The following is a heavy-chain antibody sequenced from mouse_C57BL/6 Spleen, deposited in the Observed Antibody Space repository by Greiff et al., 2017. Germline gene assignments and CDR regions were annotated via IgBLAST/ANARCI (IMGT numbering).Heavy chain of an antibody. CDR1: GYTFTSYW. CDR3: ARGDYYGSEEYYFDY. CDR2: IYPSDSET. Sequence: VQLQQPGAELVRPGSSVKLSCKASGYTFTSYWMDWVKQRPGQGLEWIGNIYPSDSETHYNQKFKDKATLTVDKSSSTAYMQLSSLTSEDSAVYYCARGDYYGSEEYYFDYWGQGTTLTVSS. D-gene: IGHD1-1*01. J-gene: IGHJ2*01. V-gene: IGHV1-61*01.